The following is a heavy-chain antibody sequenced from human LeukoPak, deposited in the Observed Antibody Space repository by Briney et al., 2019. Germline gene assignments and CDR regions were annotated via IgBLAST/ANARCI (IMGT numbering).Heavy chain of an antibody. CDR3: ARESSSGYFYAFDI. D-gene: IGHD3-22*01. V-gene: IGHV4-59*01. CDR2: IYYSGST. Sequence: PSETLSLTCTVSGGSISSYYWSWIRQPPGKGLEWIGYIYYSGSTNYNPSLKSRVTISVDTSKNQFSLKLSSVTAADTAVYYCARESSSGYFYAFDIWGQGTMVTVSS. J-gene: IGHJ3*02. CDR1: GGSISSYY.